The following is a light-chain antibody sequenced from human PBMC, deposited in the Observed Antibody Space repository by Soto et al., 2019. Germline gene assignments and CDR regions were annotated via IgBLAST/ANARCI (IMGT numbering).Light chain of an antibody. CDR1: QSVLYSSNNKNY. V-gene: IGKV4-1*01. Sequence: DIVMTQSPDSLAVSLGERATINCKSSQSVLYSSNNKNYLAWYQQKPGQPPKLLIYWASTRESGVPDRFSGSGSGTDFPLTISSLQAEDVAVYYCQQYYSTLLFGGGTKVEIK. CDR3: QQYYSTLL. CDR2: WAS. J-gene: IGKJ4*01.